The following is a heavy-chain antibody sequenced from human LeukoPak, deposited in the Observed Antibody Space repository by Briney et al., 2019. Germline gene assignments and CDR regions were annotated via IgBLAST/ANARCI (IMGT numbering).Heavy chain of an antibody. Sequence: PGRSLTLSCAVSGFTFSSYWMSWVRQPPGKGLEWVANTKQDESEKYYVDSVNGRFTISRDNAKNSLYLQMNSLRAEDTAVYYCARDKDVGPTLFDYWGQGSLVTVSS. CDR3: ARDKDVGPTLFDY. V-gene: IGHV3-7*01. CDR1: GFTFSSYW. J-gene: IGHJ4*02. CDR2: TKQDESEK. D-gene: IGHD1-26*01.